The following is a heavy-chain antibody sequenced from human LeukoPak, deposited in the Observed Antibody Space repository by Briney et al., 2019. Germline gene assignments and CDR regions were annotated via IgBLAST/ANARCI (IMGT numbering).Heavy chain of an antibody. Sequence: SVKVSCKASGGTFSSYAISWVRQAPGQGLEWMGGIIPIFGTANYAQKFQGRVTITADKSTSTAYMELSSLRSEDTAVYYCASGNIVATMAYYYYGMDVWGKGTTVTVSS. V-gene: IGHV1-69*06. J-gene: IGHJ6*04. CDR1: GGTFSSYA. CDR3: ASGNIVATMAYYYYGMDV. D-gene: IGHD5-12*01. CDR2: IIPIFGTA.